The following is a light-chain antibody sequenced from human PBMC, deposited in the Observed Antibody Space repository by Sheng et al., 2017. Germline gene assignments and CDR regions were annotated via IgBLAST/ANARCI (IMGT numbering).Light chain of an antibody. J-gene: IGLJ1*01. Sequence: QSALTQPASVSGSPGQSITISCTGTNSDAGTYNLVSWYQHLPGKAPKLIIYDLNRRPSGVSNRFSGSKSGNTASLTISGLQAEDEAYYYCCSYTGSSTPYVFGDGTKVTVL. CDR2: DLN. CDR1: NSDAGTYNL. CDR3: CSYTGSSTPYV. V-gene: IGLV2-23*02.